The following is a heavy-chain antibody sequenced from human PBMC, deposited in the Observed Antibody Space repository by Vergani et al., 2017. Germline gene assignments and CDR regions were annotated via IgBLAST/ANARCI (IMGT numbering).Heavy chain of an antibody. D-gene: IGHD3-22*01. J-gene: IGHJ6*02. CDR3: AVGHYYDSSGYTYYYGMDV. CDR2: IYYSGGT. V-gene: IGHV4-59*01. Sequence: QVQLQESGPGLVKPSETLSLTCTVSGGSISSYYWSWIRQPPGKGLEWIGYIYYSGGTNYNPSLKSRVTIAVDTSKNQFSLKLSAVTAADTAVYYCAVGHYYDSSGYTYYYGMDVWGQGTTVTVSS. CDR1: GGSISSYY.